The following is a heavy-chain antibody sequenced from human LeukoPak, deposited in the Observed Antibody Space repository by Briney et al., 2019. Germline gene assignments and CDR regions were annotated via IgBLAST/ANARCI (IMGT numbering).Heavy chain of an antibody. CDR2: IITIFGTA. CDR3: ARDHVDTATVPYDYYGMDV. D-gene: IGHD5-18*01. CDR1: GGTFSSYA. Sequence: SVKVSCKASGGTFSSYAISWVRQAPGQGLEWMGGIITIFGTANYAQKFQGRVAITADKSTSTAYMELSSLRSEDTAVYYCARDHVDTATVPYDYYGMDVWGKGTTVTVSS. J-gene: IGHJ6*04. V-gene: IGHV1-69*06.